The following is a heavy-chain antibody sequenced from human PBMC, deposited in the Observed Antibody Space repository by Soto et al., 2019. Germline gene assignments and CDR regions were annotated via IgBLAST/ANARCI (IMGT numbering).Heavy chain of an antibody. CDR3: AKDLRGVATSPFDY. D-gene: IGHD5-12*01. CDR2: ISWNSGSI. Sequence: GGSLRLSCAASGFTFDDYAMHWVRQAPGKGLEWVSGISWNSGSIGYVDSVKGRFTISRDNAKNSLYLQMNSLRAEDTALYYCAKDLRGVATSPFDYWGQGTLVTVSS. J-gene: IGHJ4*02. V-gene: IGHV3-9*01. CDR1: GFTFDDYA.